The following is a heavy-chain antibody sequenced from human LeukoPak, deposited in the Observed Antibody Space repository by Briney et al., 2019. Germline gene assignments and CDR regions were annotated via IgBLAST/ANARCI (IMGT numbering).Heavy chain of an antibody. J-gene: IGHJ4*02. CDR2: INPDSGGS. CDR1: GYTFSAFY. V-gene: IGHV1-2*02. D-gene: IGHD1-14*01. CDR3: ARDMTGGIWARATSFDH. Sequence: ASVKVSCKTSGYTFSAFYIHWVRQAPGQGPEWMGWINPDSGGSEYGQKFQGRVTFTSDTSSTTIYMEVRSLKSDDTAVYYCARDMTGGIWARATSFDHWGQGTLVTVSS.